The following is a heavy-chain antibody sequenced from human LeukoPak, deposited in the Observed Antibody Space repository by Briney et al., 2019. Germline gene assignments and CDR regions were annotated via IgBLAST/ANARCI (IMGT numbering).Heavy chain of an antibody. J-gene: IGHJ5*02. Sequence: ASVKVSCKASGYTFTSYYMHWVRQAPGQGLEWMGIINPSGGSTSYAQKFQGRVTMTRDTSTSTVYMELSSLRSEDTAVYYCARGAQIVVVTNWFDPWGQGTLDTVSS. D-gene: IGHD2-2*01. CDR3: ARGAQIVVVTNWFDP. CDR1: GYTFTSYY. CDR2: INPSGGST. V-gene: IGHV1-46*03.